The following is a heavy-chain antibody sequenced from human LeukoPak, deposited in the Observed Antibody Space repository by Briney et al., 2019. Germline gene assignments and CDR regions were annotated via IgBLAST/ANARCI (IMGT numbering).Heavy chain of an antibody. Sequence: GRSLRLSCAASGFTFSSYGMHWVRQAPGKGLEWVAVISYDGSNKYYADSVKGRFTISRDNSKNTLYLQMNSLRAEDTAVYYCARDSGYSSSWVFGYWGQGTLVTVSS. CDR1: GFTFSSYG. J-gene: IGHJ4*02. CDR3: ARDSGYSSSWVFGY. V-gene: IGHV3-30*03. CDR2: ISYDGSNK. D-gene: IGHD6-13*01.